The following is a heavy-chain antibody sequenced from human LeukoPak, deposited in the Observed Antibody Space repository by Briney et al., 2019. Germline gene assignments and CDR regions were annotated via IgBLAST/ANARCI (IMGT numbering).Heavy chain of an antibody. Sequence: KPSETLSLTCAVYGASFSGYYWSWIRQPPGKGLEWIGEINHSGSTNYNPSLKSRVTISVDTSKNQFSLKLSSVTAADTAVYYCARGLVSSSGWFDPWGQGTLVTVSS. J-gene: IGHJ5*02. CDR3: ARGLVSSSGWFDP. CDR1: GASFSGYY. CDR2: INHSGST. D-gene: IGHD6-13*01. V-gene: IGHV4-34*01.